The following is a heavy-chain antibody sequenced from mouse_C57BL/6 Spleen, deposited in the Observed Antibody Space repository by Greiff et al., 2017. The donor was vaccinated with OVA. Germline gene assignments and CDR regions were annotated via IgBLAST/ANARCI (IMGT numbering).Heavy chain of an antibody. CDR1: GFTFSDYG. V-gene: IGHV5-17*01. CDR2: ISSGSSTI. D-gene: IGHD1-1*01. Sequence: EVQRVESGGGLVKPGGSLKLSCAASGFTFSDYGMHWVRQAPEKGLEWVAYISSGSSTIYYADTVKGRFTISRDNAKNTLFLQMTSLRSEDTAMYYCAREDYGSSSYWYFDVWGTGTTVTVSS. CDR3: AREDYGSSSYWYFDV. J-gene: IGHJ1*03.